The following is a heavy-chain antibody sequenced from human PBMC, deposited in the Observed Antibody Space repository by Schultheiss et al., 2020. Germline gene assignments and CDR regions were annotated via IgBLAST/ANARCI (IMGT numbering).Heavy chain of an antibody. V-gene: IGHV4-31*03. D-gene: IGHD4/OR15-4a*01. CDR3: ARLTPRNYYYYGMDV. CDR1: GGSISSGGYY. Sequence: SQTLSLTCTVSGGSISSGGYYWSWIRQHPGKGLEWIGNIYDSGTTYYNPSLKSRVTISVDTSKNQFSLKLSSVTAADTAVYYCARLTPRNYYYYGMDVWGQGTTVTVSS. CDR2: IYDSGTT. J-gene: IGHJ6*02.